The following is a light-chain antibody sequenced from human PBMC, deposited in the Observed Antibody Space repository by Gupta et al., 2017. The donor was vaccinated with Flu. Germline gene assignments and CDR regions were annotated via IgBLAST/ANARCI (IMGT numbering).Light chain of an antibody. V-gene: IGKV3-11*01. CDR1: QSVSTY. Sequence: EIVLTQSPATLSLSPGERATLSCRASQSVSTYLGWFQQKPGQAPRLLIYDVSKRATGIPARFSGSGSGTDFTLTISGLEPEDFAVYYCQHRNDRFTFGPGTKVDIK. CDR3: QHRNDRFT. J-gene: IGKJ3*01. CDR2: DVS.